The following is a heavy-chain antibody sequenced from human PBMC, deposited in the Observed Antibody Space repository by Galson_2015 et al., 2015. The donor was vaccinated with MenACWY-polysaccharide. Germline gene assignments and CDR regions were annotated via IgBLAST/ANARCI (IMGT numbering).Heavy chain of an antibody. Sequence: SMRLSCAVSGFTFHSYPMMSWVRRAPGTGLERVSGVSGSGASTYYADSVKSRFTISRDNYRNTLCLQMNSLRAEDTAIYYCAKPGLSTGRSSDVDFWGHGTLVTVSS. J-gene: IGHJ4*01. CDR3: AKPGLSTGRSSDVDF. V-gene: IGHV3-23*01. D-gene: IGHD6-25*01. CDR1: GFTFHSYP. CDR2: VSGSGAST.